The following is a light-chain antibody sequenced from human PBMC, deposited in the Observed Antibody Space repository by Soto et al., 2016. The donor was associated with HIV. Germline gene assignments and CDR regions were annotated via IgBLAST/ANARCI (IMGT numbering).Light chain of an antibody. Sequence: SYELTQPPSVSVSPGQTASITCSGHKLESKYTAWYQQKSGQSPVLVIYEDNKRPSGCLPRFSGSNSGNTATLTISGTQPMDEADYFCQAWDANTVIFGAGTKLTV. V-gene: IGLV3-1*01. CDR3: QAWDANTVI. J-gene: IGLJ2*01. CDR2: EDN. CDR1: KLESKY.